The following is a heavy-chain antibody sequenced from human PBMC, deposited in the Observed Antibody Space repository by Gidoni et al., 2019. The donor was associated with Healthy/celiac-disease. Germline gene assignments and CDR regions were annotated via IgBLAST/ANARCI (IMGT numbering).Heavy chain of an antibody. J-gene: IGHJ5*02. CDR3: ARLEWELPWT. Sequence: QLQLQESGQGLVKPSETLSLTCTVSGGSISSSSYYWGWNRQPPGKGLEWIGSIYYSGSTYYNPSLKSRVTISVDTSKNQFSLKLSSVTAADTAVYYCARLEWELPWTWGQGTLVTVSS. D-gene: IGHD1-26*01. V-gene: IGHV4-39*01. CDR2: IYYSGST. CDR1: GGSISSSSYY.